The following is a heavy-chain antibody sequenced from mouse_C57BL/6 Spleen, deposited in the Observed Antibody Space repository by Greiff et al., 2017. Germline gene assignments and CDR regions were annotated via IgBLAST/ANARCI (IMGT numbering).Heavy chain of an antibody. D-gene: IGHD1-1*01. J-gene: IGHJ2*01. CDR1: GYAFSSSW. CDR3: ARHYGSTVFDY. V-gene: IGHV1-82*01. Sequence: VQLQQSGPELVKPGASVKISCKASGYAFSSSWMNWVKQRPGKGLEWIGRIYPGDGDTNYNGKFKGKATLTADKSSSTAYMQLSSLTSEDSAVYFCARHYGSTVFDYWGQGTTLTVSS. CDR2: IYPGDGDT.